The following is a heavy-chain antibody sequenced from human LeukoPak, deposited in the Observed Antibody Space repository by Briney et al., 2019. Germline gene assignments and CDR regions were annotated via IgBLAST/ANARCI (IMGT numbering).Heavy chain of an antibody. CDR3: ARRHYSSLSFWFDP. CDR1: GGSISSLY. Sequence: SETLSLTCTVSGGSISSLYWSWIRQPPGKGLEWIGYIHYSGSTNYIPSLKSRVTISLDTSKNQFSLKLTSVAAADPAVYYCARRHYSSLSFWFDPWGQGTLVTVSS. J-gene: IGHJ5*02. CDR2: IHYSGST. D-gene: IGHD6-6*01. V-gene: IGHV4-59*11.